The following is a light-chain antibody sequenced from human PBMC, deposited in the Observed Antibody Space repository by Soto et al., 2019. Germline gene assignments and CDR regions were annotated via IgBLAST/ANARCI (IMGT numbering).Light chain of an antibody. CDR3: KKYGSSPQGA. J-gene: IGKJ1*01. CDR1: QSVSSSY. CDR2: GAS. V-gene: IGKV3-20*01. Sequence: LTQSARKRALSGEDIDPLACRASQSVSSSYLAWYQQKPGQAPRLLIYGASSRATGIPDRFSGSASGTDHTLTISRLDPQDYAVYHSKKYGSSPQGAFGQGTKV.